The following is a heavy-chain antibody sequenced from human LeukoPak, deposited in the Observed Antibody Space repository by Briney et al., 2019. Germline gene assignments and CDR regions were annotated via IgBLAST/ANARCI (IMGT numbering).Heavy chain of an antibody. CDR1: GGSISSYY. CDR2: IYYSGST. V-gene: IGHV4-59*08. Sequence: SETLSLTCTVSGGSISSYYWSWIRQPPGKGLEWIGYIYYSGSTNYNPSLKSRVTISVDTSKSQFSLKLSSVTAADTAVYYCARHVTMIVVGDAFDIWGQGTMVTVSS. D-gene: IGHD3-22*01. CDR3: ARHVTMIVVGDAFDI. J-gene: IGHJ3*02.